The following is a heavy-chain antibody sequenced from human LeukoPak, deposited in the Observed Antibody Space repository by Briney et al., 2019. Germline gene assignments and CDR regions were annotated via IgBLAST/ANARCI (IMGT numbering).Heavy chain of an antibody. CDR3: ARVCSYYDSILESFDP. D-gene: IGHD3-22*01. Sequence: SQTLSLTCAVSGGSISSGGYSWSWIRQPPGKGLEWIGYIYHSGSTYYNPSLKSRVTISVDTSKNQFSLKLSSVTAADTAVYYCARVCSYYDSILESFDPWGQGTLVTVSS. CDR1: GGSISSGGYS. J-gene: IGHJ5*02. V-gene: IGHV4-30-2*01. CDR2: IYHSGST.